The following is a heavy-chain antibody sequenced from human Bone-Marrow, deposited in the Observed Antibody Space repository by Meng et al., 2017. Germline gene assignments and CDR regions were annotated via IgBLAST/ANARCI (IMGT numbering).Heavy chain of an antibody. CDR1: GGSFSDYY. D-gene: IGHD3-10*01. J-gene: IGHJ6*02. Sequence: SETLSLTCAVYGGSFSDYYLPWIRQPPGKGLAWIGEINQSGSTNYNPSLKSRVIISVDTSKRQFPLRMNSVTAADTAVYYCARERITMVRGYFGMDVWGQGTTVTVSS. CDR3: ARERITMVRGYFGMDV. V-gene: IGHV4-34*01. CDR2: INQSGST.